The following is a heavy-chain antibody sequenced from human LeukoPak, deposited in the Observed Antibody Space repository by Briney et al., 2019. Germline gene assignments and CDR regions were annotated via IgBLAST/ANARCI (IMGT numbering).Heavy chain of an antibody. Sequence: PGGSLRLSCAASGFTFSSYAMSWVRQAPGKGLEWVSAISGSGGSTYYADSVKGRFTISRDNSKNTLYVDVNSLRDEDTAVYYCAKEDYGVSIPTQSPQFDYWGQGTLVAVSS. CDR3: AKEDYGVSIPTQSPQFDY. CDR1: GFTFSSYA. D-gene: IGHD4/OR15-4a*01. V-gene: IGHV3-23*01. CDR2: ISGSGGST. J-gene: IGHJ4*02.